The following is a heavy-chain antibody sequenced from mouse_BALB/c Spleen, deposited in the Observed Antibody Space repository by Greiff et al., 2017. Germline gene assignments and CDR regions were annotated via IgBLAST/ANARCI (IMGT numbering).Heavy chain of an antibody. CDR3: ARSYGSSYGAMDY. D-gene: IGHD1-1*01. CDR2: INPSSGYT. J-gene: IGHJ4*01. Sequence: VQLQQSAAELARPGASVKMSCKASGYTFTSYTMHWVKQRPGQGLEWIGYINPSSGYTEYNQKFKDKTTLTADKSSSTAYMQLSSLTSEDSAVYYCARSYGSSYGAMDYWGQGTSVTVSS. V-gene: IGHV1-4*02. CDR1: GYTFTSYT.